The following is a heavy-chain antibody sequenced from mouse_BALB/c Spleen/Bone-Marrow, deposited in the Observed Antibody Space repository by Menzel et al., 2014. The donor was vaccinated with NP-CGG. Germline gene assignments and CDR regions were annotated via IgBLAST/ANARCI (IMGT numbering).Heavy chain of an antibody. V-gene: IGHV2-9*02. D-gene: IGHD2-2*01. CDR3: ARDRGFGYDRTMDY. CDR1: GFSLTSYS. Sequence: VKLVESGPGLVAPSQSLSITCTVSGFSLTSYSVHWVRQPPGKGLEWLGVIWAGGSTNYNSALMSRLSISKDNSKSQVFLKMNSLQTDDTAMYFCARDRGFGYDRTMDYWGQGTSVTVSS. CDR2: IWAGGST. J-gene: IGHJ4*01.